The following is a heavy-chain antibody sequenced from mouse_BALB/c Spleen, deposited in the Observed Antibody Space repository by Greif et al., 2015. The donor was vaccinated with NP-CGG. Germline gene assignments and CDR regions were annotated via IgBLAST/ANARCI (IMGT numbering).Heavy chain of an antibody. CDR3: NALDREYPMDY. CDR1: GFNIKDYY. CDR2: IDPENGDT. D-gene: IGHD3-2*01. Sequence: EVQLQQSGAELVRSGASVKLSCTASGFNIKDYYMHWVKQRPEQGLEWIGWIDPENGDTEYAPKFQGKATMTADTSSNTAYLQLSSLTSEDTAVYYCNALDREYPMDYWGQGTSVTVSS. J-gene: IGHJ4*01. V-gene: IGHV14-4*02.